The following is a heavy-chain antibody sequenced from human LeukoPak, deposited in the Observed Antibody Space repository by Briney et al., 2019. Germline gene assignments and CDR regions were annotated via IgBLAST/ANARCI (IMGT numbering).Heavy chain of an antibody. CDR3: AKARYANAWYAFDI. CDR1: GGSVSSYY. Sequence: SETLSLTCTVSGGSVSSYYWSWIRRPPGRGLEWIAYLSHSGSSDSNPSLTSRVTTLVDTSKNQFSLKLTSVTAADTAVYYCAKARYANAWYAFDIWGHGTMVTVSS. CDR2: LSHSGSS. D-gene: IGHD2-2*01. J-gene: IGHJ3*02. V-gene: IGHV4-59*02.